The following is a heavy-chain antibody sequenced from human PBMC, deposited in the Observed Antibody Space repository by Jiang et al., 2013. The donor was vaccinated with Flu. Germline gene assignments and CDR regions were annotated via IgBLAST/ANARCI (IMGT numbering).Heavy chain of an antibody. CDR1: GGSISSGDYY. D-gene: IGHD1-26*01. Sequence: PGLVKPSQTLSLTCTVSGGSISSGDYYWSWIRQPPGKGLEWIGYIYYSGSTYYNPSLKSRVTISVDTSKNQFSLKLSSVTAADTAVYYCARDPRGVGSASLSSFDYWGQGTLVTVSS. CDR3: ARDPRGVGSASLSSFDY. CDR2: IYYSGST. J-gene: IGHJ4*02. V-gene: IGHV4-30-4*01.